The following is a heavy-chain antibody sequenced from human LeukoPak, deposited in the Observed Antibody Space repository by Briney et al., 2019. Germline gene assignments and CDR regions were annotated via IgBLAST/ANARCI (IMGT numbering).Heavy chain of an antibody. CDR1: GFTFNNYA. J-gene: IGHJ4*02. D-gene: IGHD3-10*01. CDR2: VSGSGGST. Sequence: QPGGSLGLSCAASGFTFNNYAMTWVRQAPDKGLEWVSTVSGSGGSTYYADSMKGRFTISRDNSKNTLSLQMSGLRAEDTAVYYCARGSSASYYNSRFDYWGQGTLVTVSS. V-gene: IGHV3-23*01. CDR3: ARGSSASYYNSRFDY.